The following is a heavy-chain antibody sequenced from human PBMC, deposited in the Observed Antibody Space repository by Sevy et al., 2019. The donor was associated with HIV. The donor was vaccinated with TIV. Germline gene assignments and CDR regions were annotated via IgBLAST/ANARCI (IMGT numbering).Heavy chain of an antibody. CDR1: GFTFSNYD. Sequence: GGSLRPSCAASGFTFSNYDMHWVRQAPGKGLDWAAVISHDERYKNYAESVKVRFTISRDNFKNTLFLQMDSLRPEDTAVYFCARRVFCGGDCYYLDSWGQGALVTVSS. CDR2: ISHDERYK. V-gene: IGHV3-30*04. CDR3: ARRVFCGGDCYYLDS. D-gene: IGHD2-21*02. J-gene: IGHJ4*02.